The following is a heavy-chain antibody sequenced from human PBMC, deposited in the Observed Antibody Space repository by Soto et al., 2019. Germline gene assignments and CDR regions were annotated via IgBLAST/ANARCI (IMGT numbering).Heavy chain of an antibody. CDR3: ARATYNWNYGDAFDI. Sequence: GGSLRLSCAASGFTVSSNYMSWVRQAPGKGLEWVSVIYSGGSTYYADSVKGRFTISRDNSKNTLYLQMNSLRAEDTAVYYCARATYNWNYGDAFDIWGQGTMVTVSS. CDR2: IYSGGST. J-gene: IGHJ3*02. V-gene: IGHV3-53*01. CDR1: GFTVSSNY. D-gene: IGHD1-7*01.